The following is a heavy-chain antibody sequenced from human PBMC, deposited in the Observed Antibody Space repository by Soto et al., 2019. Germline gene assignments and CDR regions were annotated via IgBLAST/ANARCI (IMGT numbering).Heavy chain of an antibody. D-gene: IGHD3-10*01. Sequence: SQTLSLTCAISGDSVSSNSAAWNWIRQSPSRGLEWLGRTYYRSKWYNDYAVSVKSRITINPDTSKNQFSLQLNSVTPEDTAVYYCAREGYYGSGSYYNAERGMAVWGHGTTVTVSS. CDR1: GDSVSSNSAA. J-gene: IGHJ6*02. V-gene: IGHV6-1*01. CDR3: AREGYYGSGSYYNAERGMAV. CDR2: TYYRSKWYN.